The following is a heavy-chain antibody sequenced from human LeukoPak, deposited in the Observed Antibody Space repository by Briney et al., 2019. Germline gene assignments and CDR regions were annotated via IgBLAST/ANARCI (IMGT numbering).Heavy chain of an antibody. Sequence: GGSLRLSCAASGFSLSAYWMTWVRQAPGKGLEWVANINRDGSQTNHVDSVKGRFTISRDNARNSLYLQMNSLRAEDTAMYYCTRERPYNYGSGALLYYFDSWGQGTLVTVSS. CDR2: INRDGSQT. CDR3: TRERPYNYGSGALLYYFDS. CDR1: GFSLSAYW. D-gene: IGHD3-10*01. V-gene: IGHV3-7*01. J-gene: IGHJ4*02.